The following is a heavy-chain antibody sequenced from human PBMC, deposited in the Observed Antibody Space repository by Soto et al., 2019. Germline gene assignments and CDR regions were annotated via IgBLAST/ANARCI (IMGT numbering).Heavy chain of an antibody. CDR2: IIPIFGTP. J-gene: IGHJ4*02. CDR1: GGIFSTYA. D-gene: IGHD3-10*01. CDR3: ARDRDDYGSGNYYNRIDV. V-gene: IGHV1-69*13. Sequence: GASVKVSCKASGGIFSTYAISWLRQAPGQGLEWMGGIIPIFGTPNYAQRFQGRVTITADESTSTAYMELSRLRSEDTAVYYCARDRDDYGSGNYYNRIDVWGQGTLVTVSS.